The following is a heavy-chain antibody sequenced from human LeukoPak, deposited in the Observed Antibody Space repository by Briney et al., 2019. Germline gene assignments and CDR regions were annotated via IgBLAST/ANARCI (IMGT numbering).Heavy chain of an antibody. D-gene: IGHD3-3*01. Sequence: GGSLRLSCAASGFTFSSYAMSWVRQAPGKGLEWVSAISGSGGSTYYADSVKGRFTISRDNSKNTLYLLMNSLRAEDTAVYYCAKADRITIFGVAHNWGQGTLVTVSS. V-gene: IGHV3-23*01. CDR3: AKADRITIFGVAHN. J-gene: IGHJ4*02. CDR1: GFTFSSYA. CDR2: ISGSGGST.